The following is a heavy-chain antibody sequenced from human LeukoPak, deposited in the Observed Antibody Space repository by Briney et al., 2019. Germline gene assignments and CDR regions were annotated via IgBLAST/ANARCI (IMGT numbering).Heavy chain of an antibody. J-gene: IGHJ5*02. CDR1: GYSISSGYY. D-gene: IGHD4-17*01. CDR2: IYTSGST. CDR3: ATLYGDCVSGWFDP. Sequence: SETLSLTCTVSGYSISSGYYWGWIRQPAGEGLEWIGRIYTSGSTNYNPSLKSRVTISVDTSKNQFSLKLSSVTAADTAVYYCATLYGDCVSGWFDPWGQGTLVTVSS. V-gene: IGHV4-61*02.